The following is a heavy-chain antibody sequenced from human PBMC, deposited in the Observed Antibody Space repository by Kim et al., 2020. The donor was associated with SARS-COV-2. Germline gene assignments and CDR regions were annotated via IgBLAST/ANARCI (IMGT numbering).Heavy chain of an antibody. D-gene: IGHD6-19*01. CDR1: GFTISTYY. V-gene: IGHV3-66*01. J-gene: IGHJ4*02. CDR2: VYSGGGT. Sequence: GGSLRLSCAASGFTISTYYISWVRQAPGKGLEWVSVVYSGGGTFFADSVKGRFTISSDYSKNTVYLQMKSLRAEDTAVYYCARDRDNSGWFELDYWGQGT. CDR3: ARDRDNSGWFELDY.